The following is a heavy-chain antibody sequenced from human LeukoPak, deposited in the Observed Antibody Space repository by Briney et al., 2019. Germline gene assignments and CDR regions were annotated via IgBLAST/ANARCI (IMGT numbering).Heavy chain of an antibody. CDR1: RLTLRGDW. D-gene: IGHD3-10*01. CDR3: GRDSGYTYGL. Sequence: CLSLSRPASRLTLRGDWMQLVREVPAEGLVWVSYINIDGTTTNSAGSVKGRFTSSRDNAKNTLYLRMNSLRVEDTAVYNCGRDSGYTYGLWGQRSL. V-gene: IGHV3-74*01. CDR2: INIDGTTT. J-gene: IGHJ1*01.